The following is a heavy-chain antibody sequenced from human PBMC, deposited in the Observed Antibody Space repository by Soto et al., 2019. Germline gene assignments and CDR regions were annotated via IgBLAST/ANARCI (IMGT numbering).Heavy chain of an antibody. CDR2: IYYSGNT. V-gene: IGHV4-39*01. D-gene: IGHD2-15*01. J-gene: IGHJ4*02. CDR3: ARQGGVVVVAATPVLFDY. Sequence: SETLSLTCTVSGGSISSSSYYWGWIRQPPGKGLEWIGSIYYSGNTYYNPSLKSRVTISVDTSKNQFSLKLSSVTAADTAVYYCARQGGVVVVAATPVLFDYWGQGTLVTVSS. CDR1: GGSISSSSYY.